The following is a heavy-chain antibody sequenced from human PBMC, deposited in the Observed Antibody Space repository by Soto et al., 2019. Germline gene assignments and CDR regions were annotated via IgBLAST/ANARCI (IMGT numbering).Heavy chain of an antibody. Sequence: EVQLMESGGDLVQPGGSLRLSCEASGFIFSAYRMNWVRQAPGKGLEWLTYSRSTPSAIHYADSVKGRFSISRDEAKNSLFLQMYSMRAEDTAVYYCVGDGDYAFDVWGRGTMVTVSS. V-gene: IGHV3-48*01. J-gene: IGHJ3*01. CDR2: SRSTPSAI. CDR1: GFIFSAYR. D-gene: IGHD2-21*01. CDR3: VGDGDYAFDV.